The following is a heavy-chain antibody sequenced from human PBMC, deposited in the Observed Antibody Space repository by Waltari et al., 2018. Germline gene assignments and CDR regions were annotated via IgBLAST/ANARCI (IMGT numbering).Heavy chain of an antibody. D-gene: IGHD6-6*01. CDR2: SYPGDSDT. Sequence: EVQLVQSGPEVKKPGESLKISCKGSGYSFPSYGIGWVRPMPGKGLEWMGISYPGDSDTRYSPSFQGQVTISADKSISTAYLQWSSLKASDTAMYYCARRGIAARYNWFDPWGQGTLVTVSS. CDR3: ARRGIAARYNWFDP. CDR1: GYSFPSYG. J-gene: IGHJ5*02. V-gene: IGHV5-51*03.